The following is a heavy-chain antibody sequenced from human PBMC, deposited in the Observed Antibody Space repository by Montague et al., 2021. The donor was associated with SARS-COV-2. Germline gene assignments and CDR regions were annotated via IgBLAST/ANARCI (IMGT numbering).Heavy chain of an antibody. CDR3: ARFWSGYVDK. V-gene: IGHV4-4*02. D-gene: IGHD3-3*01. J-gene: IGHJ4*02. CDR2: ISYGGIA. Sequence: SETLSLTYAVSGVSITSTNWWSLVRQPPGKGLEWIGEISYGGIATYNPSLKSRATISMDRSRNLFSLRPTFVTAADTAVYFCARFWSGYVDKWSQGTLVTVSS. CDR1: GVSITSTNW.